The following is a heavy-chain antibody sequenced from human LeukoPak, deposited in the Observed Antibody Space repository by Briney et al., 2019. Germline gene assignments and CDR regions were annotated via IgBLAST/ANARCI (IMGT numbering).Heavy chain of an antibody. CDR1: GFTFSSYA. Sequence: GGSLRLSCAASGFTFSSYAMHWVRQSPGKGLEYVSAISSNGGSTYYANSVKGRFTISRDNSKNTLYLQMGSLRAEDMAVNCCARDPSSVWYVPTYFDYWGQGTLDTVSS. CDR2: ISSNGGST. J-gene: IGHJ4*02. D-gene: IGHD6-19*01. V-gene: IGHV3-64*01. CDR3: ARDPSSVWYVPTYFDY.